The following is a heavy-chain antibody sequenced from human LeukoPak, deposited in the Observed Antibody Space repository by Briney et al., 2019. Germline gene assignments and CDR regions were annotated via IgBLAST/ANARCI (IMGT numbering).Heavy chain of an antibody. CDR3: ARRRVFDY. Sequence: SETLSLTCAVYGGFFSGYYWSWIRQPPGKGLEWIGEINHSGSTNYNPSLKSRVTISVDTSKNQFSLNLSSATAADTAVYYCARRRVFDYWGQGTLVTVSS. D-gene: IGHD3-10*01. CDR1: GGFFSGYY. V-gene: IGHV4-34*01. CDR2: INHSGST. J-gene: IGHJ4*02.